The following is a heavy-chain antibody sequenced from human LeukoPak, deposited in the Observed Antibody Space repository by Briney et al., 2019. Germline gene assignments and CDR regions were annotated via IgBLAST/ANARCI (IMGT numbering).Heavy chain of an antibody. J-gene: IGHJ6*02. CDR2: ISSGSNYI. Sequence: GGSLRLSCAATGFTFSSYSMVWVRQAPGKGLEWVSSISSGSNYIYYADSVKGRFTISRDNARTSLYLQMNSLRAEDTAVYYCARDKAQDSVYYGMDVWGQGTTVTVSS. V-gene: IGHV3-21*06. D-gene: IGHD6-6*01. CDR1: GFTFSSYS. CDR3: ARDKAQDSVYYGMDV.